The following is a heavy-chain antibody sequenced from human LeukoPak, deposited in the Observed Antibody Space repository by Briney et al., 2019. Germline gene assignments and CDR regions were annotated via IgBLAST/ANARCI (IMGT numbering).Heavy chain of an antibody. D-gene: IGHD2-15*01. CDR3: ARVLGSGYSDY. V-gene: IGHV4-34*01. CDR1: GGSFSGYY. CDR2: INHSGST. J-gene: IGHJ4*02. Sequence: PSETLSLTCAVYGGSFSGYYWSWIRQPPGKRLEWIGEINHSGSTNYNPSLKSRVTISVDTSKNQFSLKLSSVTAADTAVYYCARVLGSGYSDYWGQGTLVTVSS.